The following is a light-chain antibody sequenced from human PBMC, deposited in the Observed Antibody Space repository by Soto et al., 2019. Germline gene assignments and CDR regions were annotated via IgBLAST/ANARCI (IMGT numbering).Light chain of an antibody. V-gene: IGKV1-33*01. J-gene: IGKJ5*01. Sequence: IHMTQSPSSLSASGGDRFTITCQASQDITNYLNWYQQKPGKAPRLLLYDASSLETGVPSRFSGSGSGTDFTFTISSLQPEDIATYYCQHYDHLPITFGQGTRLEI. CDR1: QDITNY. CDR2: DAS. CDR3: QHYDHLPIT.